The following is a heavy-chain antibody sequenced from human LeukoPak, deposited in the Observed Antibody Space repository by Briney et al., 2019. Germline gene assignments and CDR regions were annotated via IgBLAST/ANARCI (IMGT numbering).Heavy chain of an antibody. CDR2: INEDGSET. D-gene: IGHD6-19*01. J-gene: IGHJ4*02. Sequence: GGSLRLSCVASGFTFSSWWMSWVRQAPGKGLEWVADINEDGSETSYVDSVEGRFSISRDNAKNSFYLQMNSLRAEDTAVYYCAMPRAWSYFDFWGQGTLVTVSS. V-gene: IGHV3-7*01. CDR3: AMPRAWSYFDF. CDR1: GFTFSSWW.